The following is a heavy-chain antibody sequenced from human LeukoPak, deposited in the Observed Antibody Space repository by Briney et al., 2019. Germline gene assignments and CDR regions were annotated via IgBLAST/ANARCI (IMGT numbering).Heavy chain of an antibody. J-gene: IGHJ4*02. CDR2: LSGSADGI. V-gene: IGHV3-23*01. CDR3: AKRLGGYGEGGLDY. D-gene: IGHD4-17*01. Sequence: GGSLRLSCAASGFTFNNYAMSWVRQAPGKGLEWVSALSGSADGIYYADSVKGRFTISRDNSKNTVYLQMNSLRAEDTAVYYCAKRLGGYGEGGLDYWGQGTLVTVSS. CDR1: GFTFNNYA.